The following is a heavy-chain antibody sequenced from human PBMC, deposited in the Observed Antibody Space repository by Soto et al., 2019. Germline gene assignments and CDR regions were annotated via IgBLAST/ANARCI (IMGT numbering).Heavy chain of an antibody. CDR1: GFTLSSYA. J-gene: IGHJ4*02. CDR2: ISYDGSNK. Sequence: PGWSLRLSCAASGFTLSSYAMHWVRQAPGNGLEWVAVISYDGSNKYYADSVKGRFTISRDNSKNTLYLQMNSLRAEDTAVYYCAAIASRGGWLQFFVPYWGQGTLVTVSS. CDR3: AAIASRGGWLQFFVPY. V-gene: IGHV3-30-3*01. D-gene: IGHD5-12*01.